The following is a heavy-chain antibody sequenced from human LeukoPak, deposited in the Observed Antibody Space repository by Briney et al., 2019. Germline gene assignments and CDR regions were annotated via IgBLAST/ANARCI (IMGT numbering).Heavy chain of an antibody. Sequence: SGGSLRLSCAASGFTFSSYGMHWVRQAPGKGLEWVAFIRYDGSNKYYADSVKGRFTISRDNSKNTLYLQMNSLGAEDTAVYYCAKDPWLVRGSYFDYWGQGTLVTVSS. J-gene: IGHJ4*02. CDR2: IRYDGSNK. V-gene: IGHV3-30*02. D-gene: IGHD6-19*01. CDR1: GFTFSSYG. CDR3: AKDPWLVRGSYFDY.